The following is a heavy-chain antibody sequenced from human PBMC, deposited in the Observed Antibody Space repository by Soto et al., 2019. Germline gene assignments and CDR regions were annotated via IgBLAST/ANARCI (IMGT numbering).Heavy chain of an antibody. J-gene: IGHJ6*02. CDR1: GYTFSNYG. V-gene: IGHV1-18*01. CDR3: SRFIMVGGWFDPNYYHGMDV. CDR2: ISGYNGNT. Sequence: ASVKVSCKTSGYTFSNYGINWVRQAPGQGLEWMGWISGYNGNTNYAQTVQGRVTMTTEKSTGTVYMELMSLKSDDTAIYYCSRFIMVGGWFDPNYYHGMDVWGQGTTVTVSS. D-gene: IGHD6-19*01.